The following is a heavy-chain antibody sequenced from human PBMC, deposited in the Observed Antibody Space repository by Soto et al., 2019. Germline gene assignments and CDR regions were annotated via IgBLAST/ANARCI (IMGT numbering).Heavy chain of an antibody. CDR3: AHRVLRTVFGLVTTTAIYFDF. CDR2: IYWDDDK. CDR1: GFSLTTSGVG. Sequence: QITLNESGPTVVRPTETLTLTCRFSGFSLTTSGVGVGWIRQSPGKAPEWLALIYWDDDKRYSASLKSRLTIPMDTSKTQVVLTVSDLDPTDTATYYCAHRVLRTVFGLVTTTAIYFDFWGQGTPVAVSS. J-gene: IGHJ4*02. V-gene: IGHV2-5*02. D-gene: IGHD3-3*01.